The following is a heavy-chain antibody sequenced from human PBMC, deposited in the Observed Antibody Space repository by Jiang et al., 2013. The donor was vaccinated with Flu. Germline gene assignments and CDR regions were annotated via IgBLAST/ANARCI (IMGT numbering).Heavy chain of an antibody. V-gene: IGHV5-10-1*01. D-gene: IGHD7-27*01. CDR2: IDPSDSYS. CDR1: GYSFTSYW. Sequence: GAEVKKPGESLRISCKGSGYSFTSYWISWVRQMPGKGLEWMGRIDPSDSYSNYSPSFQGHVTISADKSISTAYLQWSSLKASDTAMYYCARQLGKDYYYYGMDVWGQGTTVTVSS. J-gene: IGHJ6*02. CDR3: ARQLGKDYYYYGMDV.